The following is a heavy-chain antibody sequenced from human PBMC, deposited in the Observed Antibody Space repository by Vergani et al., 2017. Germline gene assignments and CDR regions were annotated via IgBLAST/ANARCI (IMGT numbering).Heavy chain of an antibody. CDR2: IKQDGSEK. J-gene: IGHJ4*02. CDR1: GFTFSSYW. Sequence: VQLVESGGGVVQPGRSLRLSCAASGFTFSSYWMSWVRQAPGKGLEWVANIKQDGSEKYYVDSVKGRFTISRDNAKNSLYLQMNSLRAEDTAVYYCARVVYYDSSGFDYWGQGTLVTVSS. D-gene: IGHD3-22*01. CDR3: ARVVYYDSSGFDY. V-gene: IGHV3-7*03.